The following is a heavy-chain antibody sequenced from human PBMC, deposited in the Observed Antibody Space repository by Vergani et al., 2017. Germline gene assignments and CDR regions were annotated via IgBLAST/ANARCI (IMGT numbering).Heavy chain of an antibody. D-gene: IGHD3-10*01. CDR2: IYYSGST. CDR1: GGSISSYY. Sequence: QVQLQESGPGLVKPSETLSLTCTVSGGSISSYYWSWIRQPPGKGLEWIGYIYYSGSTNYNPSLKSRVTISVDTSKNQFSLKLSSVTAADTAVYYCAGLETYYYGSGSYAFDYWGQGTLVTVSS. J-gene: IGHJ4*02. CDR3: AGLETYYYGSGSYAFDY. V-gene: IGHV4-59*01.